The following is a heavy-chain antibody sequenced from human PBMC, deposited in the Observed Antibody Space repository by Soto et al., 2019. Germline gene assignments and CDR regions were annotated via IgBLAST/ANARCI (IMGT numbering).Heavy chain of an antibody. CDR2: IKSKTDGGTT. V-gene: IGHV3-15*01. D-gene: IGHD2-2*03. Sequence: EVQLLETGGGLVKPGGSLRLSCAASGFTFSNAWMSWVRQAPGKGLEWVGRIKSKTDGGTTDYAAPAKGRFTISRDDSKNTLYLQMNSLKTEDTAVYYCTTNEEMDKNIDYWGQGTLVTVSS. CDR3: TTNEEMDKNIDY. J-gene: IGHJ4*02. CDR1: GFTFSNAW.